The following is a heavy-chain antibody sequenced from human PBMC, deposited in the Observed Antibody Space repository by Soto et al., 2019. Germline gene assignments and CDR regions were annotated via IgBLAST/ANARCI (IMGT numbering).Heavy chain of an antibody. V-gene: IGHV3-23*01. CDR2: IRKSGGGT. CDR3: AKTSSLFDY. J-gene: IGHJ4*02. Sequence: EVQLLESGGGLVQPGGSLRLSCAASGFTFSNYAMSWVRQAPGKGLEWVSSIRKSGGGTYYADSVKGRFTISRDNSKNTLYLQMNSLKAEDTAVYSCAKTSSLFDYWGQGTLVTVSS. CDR1: GFTFSNYA. D-gene: IGHD6-13*01.